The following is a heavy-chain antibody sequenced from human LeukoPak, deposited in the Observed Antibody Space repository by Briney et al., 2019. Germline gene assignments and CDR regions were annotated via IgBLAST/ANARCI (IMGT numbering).Heavy chain of an antibody. CDR3: AKDTARYSGSYPDI. CDR1: GFTFSSYA. D-gene: IGHD1-26*01. CDR2: ISGSGGST. Sequence: GGSLRLSCAASGFTFSSYAMSWVRQAPGKGLEWVSAISGSGGSTYYADSVKGRFTISRDNSKNTLYLQMNSLRAEDMAVYYCAKDTARYSGSYPDIWGQGTMVTVSS. V-gene: IGHV3-23*01. J-gene: IGHJ3*02.